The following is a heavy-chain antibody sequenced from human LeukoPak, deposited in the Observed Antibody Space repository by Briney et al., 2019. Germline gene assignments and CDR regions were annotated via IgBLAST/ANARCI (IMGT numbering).Heavy chain of an antibody. V-gene: IGHV5-51*01. CDR1: GXSFTSYW. CDR2: IYPGDSDT. D-gene: IGHD6-19*01. J-gene: IGHJ4*02. CDR3: ARPVAGTSYYFDY. Sequence: GESLKISFKGSGXSFTSYWIGWVRQMPGKGLEWMGIIYPGDSDTRYSPSFQGQVTISADKSISTAYLQWSSLKASDTAMYYCARPVAGTSYYFDYWGQGTLVTVSS.